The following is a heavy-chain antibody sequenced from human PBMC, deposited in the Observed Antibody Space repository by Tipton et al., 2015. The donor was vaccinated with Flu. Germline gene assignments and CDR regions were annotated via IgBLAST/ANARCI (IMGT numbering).Heavy chain of an antibody. CDR2: IGYDGSKI. J-gene: IGHJ6*02. CDR1: GFTFSSHG. D-gene: IGHD5-12*01. Sequence: SLRLSCAASGFTFSSHGIHWVRQAPGKGLEWVAAIGYDGSKIYYAESVKGRFTISRDNSKNTLYLQMDTLRAEDTAVYYCAREKGYTGFFFYYRMGVWGQGAPVSVS. V-gene: IGHV3-33*01. CDR3: AREKGYTGFFFYYRMGV.